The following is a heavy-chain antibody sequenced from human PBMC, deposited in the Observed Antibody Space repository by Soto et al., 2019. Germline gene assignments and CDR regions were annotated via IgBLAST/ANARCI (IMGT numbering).Heavy chain of an antibody. CDR2: ISWNSGSI. D-gene: IGHD6-19*01. CDR1: GFTFDDYA. J-gene: IGHJ3*02. Sequence: GGSLRLSCAASGFTFDDYAMHWVRQAPGKGLEWVSGISWNSGSIGYADSVKGRFTISRDNAKNSLYLQMNSLRAEDTALYYCAKDISGWLGNAFDIWGQGTMVTVSS. CDR3: AKDISGWLGNAFDI. V-gene: IGHV3-9*01.